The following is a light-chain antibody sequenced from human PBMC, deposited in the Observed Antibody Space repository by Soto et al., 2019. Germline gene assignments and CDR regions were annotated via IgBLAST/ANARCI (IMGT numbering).Light chain of an antibody. V-gene: IGKV4-1*01. CDR1: QSLLSSADNKIY. CDR3: QQYYSDPLT. CDR2: WSS. J-gene: IGKJ4*01. Sequence: DIVMTQSPDFLAVSLGERAAINCKSGQSLLSSADNKIYLAWYRQKPGQSPTLLFSWSSMRESGVPDRFSGSGSGTDFTLTISSLQAEDVAVYYCQQYYSDPLTFGGGTKVEIK.